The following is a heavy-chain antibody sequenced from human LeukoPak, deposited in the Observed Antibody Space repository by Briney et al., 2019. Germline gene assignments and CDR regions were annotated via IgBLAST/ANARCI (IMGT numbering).Heavy chain of an antibody. CDR1: GGSISSGGYY. CDR2: IYHSGST. J-gene: IGHJ3*02. D-gene: IGHD2-2*01. CDR3: ARALVPAAIAFDI. Sequence: SSETLSLTCTVSGGSISSGGYYWSWIRQPPGKGLEWIGYIYHSGSTYYSPSLKSRVTISVDRSKNQFSLKLSSVTAADTAVYYCARALVPAAIAFDIWGQGTMVTVSS. V-gene: IGHV4-30-2*01.